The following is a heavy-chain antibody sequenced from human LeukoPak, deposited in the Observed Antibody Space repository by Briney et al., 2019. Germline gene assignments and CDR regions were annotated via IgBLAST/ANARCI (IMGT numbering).Heavy chain of an antibody. CDR2: INCSSGRT. CDR3: ARESHDVLQYVGGH. CDR1: GYSFTTYY. D-gene: IGHD3-9*01. Sequence: ASVKVSCKAFGYSFTTYYMHWVRQAPGQGLEWMGIINCSSGRTNYAQKFQGRVTMTRDTSTSTVFMELSSPRSEDTAVYYCARESHDVLQYVGGHWGQGTLVTVSS. J-gene: IGHJ4*02. V-gene: IGHV1-46*01.